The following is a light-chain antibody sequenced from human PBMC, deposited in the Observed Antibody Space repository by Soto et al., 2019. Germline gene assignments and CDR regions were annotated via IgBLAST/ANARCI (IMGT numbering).Light chain of an antibody. J-gene: IGLJ2*01. V-gene: IGLV2-14*01. CDR2: EVS. CDR3: RSYTSSNTVV. Sequence: QSALTQPASVSGSPGQSITISCTVTSRDVGGYVSWYQQHPGNAPKLMIYEVSNRPSGVSNRFSGSKSGNTASLTISGLQPEDEADHYCRSYTSSNTVVFGGGTKLTVL. CDR1: SRDVGGY.